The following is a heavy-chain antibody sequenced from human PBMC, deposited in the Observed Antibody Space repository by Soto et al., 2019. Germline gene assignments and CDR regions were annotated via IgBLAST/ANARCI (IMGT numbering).Heavy chain of an antibody. V-gene: IGHV3-23*01. Sequence: EVQLLESGGGLVQPGGSLRLSCAASGFTFSSYAMSWVRQAPGKGLEWVSAISGSGGSTYYADSVKGRFTISRDNSKNTLYLQINSLRAEDTAVYYCAKDRGHDYAYDYWGQGTLVTVSS. J-gene: IGHJ4*02. CDR3: AKDRGHDYAYDY. CDR1: GFTFSSYA. CDR2: ISGSGGST. D-gene: IGHD4-17*01.